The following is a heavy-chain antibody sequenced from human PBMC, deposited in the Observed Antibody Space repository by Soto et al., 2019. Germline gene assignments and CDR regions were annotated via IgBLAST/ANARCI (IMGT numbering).Heavy chain of an antibody. CDR1: GYTFTSYD. V-gene: IGHV1-8*01. Sequence: QVQLVQSGAEVKKPGASVKVSCKASGYTFTSYDINWVRQATGQGLEWMGWMNPNSGNTGYAQKFQGRVTMTRNTSIRTAYMELSSLRSEDTAVYYCARRYCSGGSCYYYYYGMDVWGQGTTVTVSS. CDR3: ARRYCSGGSCYYYYYGMDV. J-gene: IGHJ6*02. D-gene: IGHD2-15*01. CDR2: MNPNSGNT.